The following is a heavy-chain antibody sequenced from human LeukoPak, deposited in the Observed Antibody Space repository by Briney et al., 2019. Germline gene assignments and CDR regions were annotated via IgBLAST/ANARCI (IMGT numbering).Heavy chain of an antibody. V-gene: IGHV3-43*02. CDR3: AKDELLGRGWEHRFDY. J-gene: IGHJ4*02. Sequence: GGSLRLSCVASGFSFDYYAMHWVRQAPGKGLEWVSLISGRDGRTDYADSVKGRFTISRDNSKNSLYLRMSSLRTEDTAFYYCAKDELLGRGWEHRFDYWGRGTLVTVSS. CDR1: GFSFDYYA. CDR2: ISGRDGRT. D-gene: IGHD6-19*01.